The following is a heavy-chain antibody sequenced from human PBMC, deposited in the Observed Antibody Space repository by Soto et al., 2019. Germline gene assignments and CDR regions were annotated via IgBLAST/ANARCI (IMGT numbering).Heavy chain of an antibody. J-gene: IGHJ4*02. CDR3: ARSSLNTDPGPWSGYFSYYYGSGSTRRAPFDY. Sequence: PSETLSLTCTVSGGSISSYYWSWIRQPPGKGLEWIGYIYYSGSTNYNPSLKSRVTISVDTSKNQFSLKLSSVTAADTAVYYCARSSLNTDPGPWSGYFSYYYGSGSTRRAPFDYRGQGTLVTVSS. V-gene: IGHV4-59*08. CDR1: GGSISSYY. D-gene: IGHD3-10*01. CDR2: IYYSGST.